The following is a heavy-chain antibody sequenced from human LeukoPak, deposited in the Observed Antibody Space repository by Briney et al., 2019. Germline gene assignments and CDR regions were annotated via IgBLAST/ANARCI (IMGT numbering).Heavy chain of an antibody. J-gene: IGHJ3*02. Sequence: GGSLRLSCAASGFTFSSYSMNWVRQAPGKGLEWASSISSSSSYIYYADSVKGRFTISRDNAKNSLYLQMNSLRAEDTAVYYCARDTYDILTGYYKWAFDIWGQGTMVTVSS. D-gene: IGHD3-9*01. CDR3: ARDTYDILTGYYKWAFDI. CDR1: GFTFSSYS. CDR2: ISSSSSYI. V-gene: IGHV3-21*06.